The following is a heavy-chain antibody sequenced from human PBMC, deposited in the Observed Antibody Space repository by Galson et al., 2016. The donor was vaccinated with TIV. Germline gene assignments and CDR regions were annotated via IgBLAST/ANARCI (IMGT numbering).Heavy chain of an antibody. V-gene: IGHV1-3*01. CDR2: INVYNGNT. CDR3: AGWIQPELGMDV. D-gene: IGHD5-18*01. Sequence: SVKVSCKASGYTFTSYTMHWVRQAPGQRLEWMGWINVYNGNTRYSQKFRDRVTITRDTSATTAYMETYMELSSLKSEDTAVYYCAGWIQPELGMDVWGQGTTVTVSS. CDR1: GYTFTSYT. J-gene: IGHJ6*02.